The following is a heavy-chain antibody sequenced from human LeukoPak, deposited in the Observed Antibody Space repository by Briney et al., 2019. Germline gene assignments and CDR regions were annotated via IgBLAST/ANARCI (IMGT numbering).Heavy chain of an antibody. CDR1: GYTFTGYY. CDR2: INPNSGGT. CDR3: ARALVDILTGYYRGDWFDP. D-gene: IGHD3-9*01. J-gene: IGHJ5*02. Sequence: ASVKVSCKASGYTFTGYYMHWVRQAPGQGLEWMGWINPNSGGTNYAQKFQGRVTMTRDTSISTAYMELSRLRSDDTAMYYCARALVDILTGYYRGDWFDPWGQGTLVTVSS. V-gene: IGHV1-2*02.